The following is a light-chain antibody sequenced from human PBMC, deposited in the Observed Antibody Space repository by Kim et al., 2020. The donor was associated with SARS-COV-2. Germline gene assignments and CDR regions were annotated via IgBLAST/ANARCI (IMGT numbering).Light chain of an antibody. CDR1: NSISRY. CDR3: QQRNNWLT. Sequence: YLSTGERATLSGRASNSISRYLAWYQQKPGQAPRLLIYDASNRATDIPARFSGSGSGTDFTLTISSLEPEDFAVYYCQQRNNWLTFGGGTKVDIK. J-gene: IGKJ4*01. CDR2: DAS. V-gene: IGKV3-11*01.